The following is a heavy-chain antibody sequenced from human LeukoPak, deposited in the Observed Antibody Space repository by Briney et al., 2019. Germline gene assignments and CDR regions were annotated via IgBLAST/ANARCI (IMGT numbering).Heavy chain of an antibody. D-gene: IGHD4-23*01. CDR3: ARGRPHGNDY. CDR1: GFTFSSYW. Sequence: GGSLRLPCAASGFTFSSYWMNWVRQAPGMGLVWVSRIASDGSSTTYADSVKGRFSTSRDNAKNTLYLQMNSLRVEDTAVYYCARGRPHGNDYWGQGTLVTVSS. V-gene: IGHV3-74*01. CDR2: IASDGSST. J-gene: IGHJ4*02.